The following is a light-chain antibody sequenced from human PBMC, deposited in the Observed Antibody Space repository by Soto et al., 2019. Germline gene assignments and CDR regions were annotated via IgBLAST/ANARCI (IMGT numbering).Light chain of an antibody. V-gene: IGLV2-11*01. CDR1: SSDVGDYSY. J-gene: IGLJ3*02. CDR2: DVS. Sequence: QSALTQPRSVSGSPGQSVTISCIGTSSDVGDYSYVSWYQQHPGKAPTLMIYDVSKRPSGVPGRFSGSKSGNTASLTISGLQADDEADYYCCSYAGGSWVFGGGTQLTVL. CDR3: CSYAGGSWV.